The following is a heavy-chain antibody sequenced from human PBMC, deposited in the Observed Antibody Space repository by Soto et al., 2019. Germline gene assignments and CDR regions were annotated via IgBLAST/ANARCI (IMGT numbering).Heavy chain of an antibody. Sequence: QVQLQQWGAGPLRPLETLSLTCGVSGGSFSGYYWAWIRQSPGKGLEWIGEINDRGSINYNPSLKSRVSSAVDTSKNHYSLNRRSVTAADTAVYYCARESHDILTGPPWVWYVELWGLGTLVTVSS. V-gene: IGHV4-34*01. CDR3: ARESHDILTGPPWVWYVEL. CDR1: GGSFSGYY. D-gene: IGHD3-9*01. CDR2: INDRGSI. J-gene: IGHJ2*01.